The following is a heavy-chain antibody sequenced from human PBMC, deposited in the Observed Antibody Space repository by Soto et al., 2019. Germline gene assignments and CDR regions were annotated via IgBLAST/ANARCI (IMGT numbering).Heavy chain of an antibody. CDR3: ARDDPRYCRGTSCYSDY. CDR2: ISSSSSYI. CDR1: GFTFSTYS. J-gene: IGHJ4*02. D-gene: IGHD2-2*01. Sequence: GGSLRLSCAASGFTFSTYSMNWVRQAPGKGLEWVSFISSSSSYINYADSVKGRFTISRDNAKNSLYLQMNSLRAEDTAVYYCARDDPRYCRGTSCYSDYWGQGTLVTVSS. V-gene: IGHV3-21*01.